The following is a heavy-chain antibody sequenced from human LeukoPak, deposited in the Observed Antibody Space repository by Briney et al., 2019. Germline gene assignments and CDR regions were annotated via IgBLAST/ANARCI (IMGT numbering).Heavy chain of an antibody. V-gene: IGHV4-34*01. CDR3: ARRGTVVTGVDY. J-gene: IGHJ4*02. CDR2: INHSGSA. CDR1: GGSFSGYY. Sequence: SETLSLTCAVYGGSFSGYYWSWIRQPPGKGLEWIGEINHSGSANYNPSLKSRVTISVDTSKNQFSLKLSSVTAADTAVYYCARRGTVVTGVDYWGQGTLVTVSS. D-gene: IGHD4-23*01.